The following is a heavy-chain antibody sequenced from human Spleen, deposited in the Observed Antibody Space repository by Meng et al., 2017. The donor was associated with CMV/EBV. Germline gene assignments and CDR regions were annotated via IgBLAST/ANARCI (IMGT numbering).Heavy chain of an antibody. V-gene: IGHV3-15*01. CDR2: IKSKTDGGTT. D-gene: IGHD1-26*01. CDR3: TTDPIVGATTG. Sequence: SCAASGFTFSNAWLSWVRQAPGKGLEWVGRIKSKTDGGTTDYAAPVKGRFTISRDDSKNTLYLQMNSLKTEDTAVYYCTTDPIVGATTGWGQGTLVTVSS. J-gene: IGHJ4*02. CDR1: GFTFSNAW.